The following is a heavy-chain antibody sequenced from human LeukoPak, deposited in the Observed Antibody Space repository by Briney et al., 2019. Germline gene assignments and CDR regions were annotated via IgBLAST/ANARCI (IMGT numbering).Heavy chain of an antibody. CDR2: LYYTGST. CDR1: GGSVTSSSYY. Sequence: PSETLSLTCTVSGGSVTSSSYYWGWIRQPPGKGLEWIGSLYYTGSTYYSPSLKSRVTISVDTSKNHFSLKLSSVTAADTALYFCARTHFDSLGWFDPWGQGIQVIVSS. CDR3: ARTHFDSLGWFDP. J-gene: IGHJ5*02. D-gene: IGHD3-9*01. V-gene: IGHV4-39*07.